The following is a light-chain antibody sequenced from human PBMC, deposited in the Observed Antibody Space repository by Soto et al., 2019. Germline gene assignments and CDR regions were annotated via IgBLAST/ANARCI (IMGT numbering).Light chain of an antibody. V-gene: IGKV4-1*01. CDR1: QSVLYSSNNKNY. CDR2: WAS. J-gene: IGKJ1*01. CDR3: QQYYSTPWT. Sequence: DIVMTQSPDSLAVSLGERATINCKSSQSVLYSSNNKNYLTWYQQKPGQPPKLLIYWASTRESGVPDRFSGSGSGTDFTLTISSLQAEDVALYYCQQYYSTPWTFGQRTKVEIK.